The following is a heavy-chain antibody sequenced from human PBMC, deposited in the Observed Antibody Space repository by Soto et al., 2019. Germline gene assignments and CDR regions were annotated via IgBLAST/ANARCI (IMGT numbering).Heavy chain of an antibody. CDR2: IYYSGST. CDR3: ARTPLNRIAAGGYYYYGMDV. V-gene: IGHV4-59*08. CDR1: GGSISSYY. J-gene: IGHJ6*02. Sequence: SETLSLTCTVSGGSISSYYWSWIRQPPGKGLEWIGYIYYSGSTNYNPSLKSRVTISVDTSKNQFSLKLSSVTAADTAVYYCARTPLNRIAAGGYYYYGMDVWGQGTTVTVSS. D-gene: IGHD6-13*01.